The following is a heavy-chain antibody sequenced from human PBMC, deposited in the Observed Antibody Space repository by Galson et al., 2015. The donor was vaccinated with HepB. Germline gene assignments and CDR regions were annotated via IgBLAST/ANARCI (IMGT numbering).Heavy chain of an antibody. D-gene: IGHD4-17*01. J-gene: IGHJ4*02. CDR2: FDPEDSET. Sequence: SVKVSCKVSGYTLTELSMHWVRQAPGKGLEWMGGFDPEDSETIYAQKFQGRATMTEDTSTDTAYMELSSLRSEDTAVYYCATGLGTVTPFDYWGQGTLVTVSS. V-gene: IGHV1-24*01. CDR1: GYTLTELS. CDR3: ATGLGTVTPFDY.